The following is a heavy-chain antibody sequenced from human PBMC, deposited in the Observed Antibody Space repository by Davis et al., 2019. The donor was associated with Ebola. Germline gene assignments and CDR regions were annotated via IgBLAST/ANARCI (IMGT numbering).Heavy chain of an antibody. J-gene: IGHJ6*02. V-gene: IGHV4-4*02. D-gene: IGHD3-3*01. CDR1: GGSISSSNW. Sequence: SETLSLTCAVSGGSISSSNWWSWVRQPPGKGLEWIGEIYHSGRTNYNPSLKSRVTISVDTSKNQFSLKLSSVTAADTAVYYCARGTVFGVVRYYYYGMDVWGQGTTVTVSS. CDR3: ARGTVFGVVRYYYYGMDV. CDR2: IYHSGRT.